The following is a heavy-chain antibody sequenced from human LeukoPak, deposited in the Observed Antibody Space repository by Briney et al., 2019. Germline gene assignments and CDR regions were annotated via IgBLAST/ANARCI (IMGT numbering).Heavy chain of an antibody. CDR1: GFTFGGYA. V-gene: IGHV3-49*03. D-gene: IGHD3-22*01. Sequence: GGSLRLSCTASGFTFGGYAMSWFRQAPGKGLEWVGFIRSKGYGGTTEYAASVKGRFTISRDDSKSIAYLQMNSLKTEDTAVYYCTRDGLDYYDSSGYYWGQGTLVTVSS. J-gene: IGHJ4*02. CDR3: TRDGLDYYDSSGYY. CDR2: IRSKGYGGTT.